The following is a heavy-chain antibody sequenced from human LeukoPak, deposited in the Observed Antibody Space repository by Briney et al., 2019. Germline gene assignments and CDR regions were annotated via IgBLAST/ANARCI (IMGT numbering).Heavy chain of an antibody. CDR2: IWYDGSNK. D-gene: IGHD1-26*01. V-gene: IGHV3-33*06. CDR3: AKDRSIGIVGATTFYY. Sequence: GGSLRLSCAASGFTFSSYGMHWVRQAPGKGLEWVAVIWYDGSNKYYADSVKGRFTISRDNSKNTLYLQMNSLRAEDTAVYYRAKDRSIGIVGATTFYYWGQGTLVTVSS. CDR1: GFTFSSYG. J-gene: IGHJ4*02.